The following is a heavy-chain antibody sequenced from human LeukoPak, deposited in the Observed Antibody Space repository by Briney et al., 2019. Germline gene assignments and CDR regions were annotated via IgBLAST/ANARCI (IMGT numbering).Heavy chain of an antibody. D-gene: IGHD6-19*01. Sequence: GGSLRLSCAASGFTFSSYGMHWVRQAPGKGLEWVSSISSSSSYIYYTDSVKGRFTISRDNAKNSLYLQMNSLRAEDTAVYYCARDRSPYSSGWFKDAFDIWGQGTMVTVSS. CDR2: ISSSSSYI. V-gene: IGHV3-21*01. CDR3: ARDRSPYSSGWFKDAFDI. CDR1: GFTFSSYG. J-gene: IGHJ3*02.